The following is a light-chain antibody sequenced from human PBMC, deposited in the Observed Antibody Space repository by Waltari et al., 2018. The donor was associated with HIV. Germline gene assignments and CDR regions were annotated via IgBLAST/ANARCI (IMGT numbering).Light chain of an antibody. V-gene: IGLV1-47*01. CDR3: AAWDASLSAWV. J-gene: IGLJ3*02. CDR2: MNN. Sequence: QSVLTQPPSASGTPGQGVTISCSGSSSNIGSNYVYWYQQLPGTAPKLLIYMNNQRPSGVPDRFSGSKSGTSASLAISGLRSEDEADYYCAAWDASLSAWVFGGGTKLTVL. CDR1: SSNIGSNY.